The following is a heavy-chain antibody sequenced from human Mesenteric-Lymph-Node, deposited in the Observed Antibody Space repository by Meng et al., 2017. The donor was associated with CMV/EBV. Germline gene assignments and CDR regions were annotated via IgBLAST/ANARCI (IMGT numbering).Heavy chain of an antibody. Sequence: GGSLRLSCAGSGFAFGRYATTWVRQAPGKGLECVSVIYSGATDTYYADSVKGRFTLSRDDSKKTVFLQMNSLRVEDTAMYYCAKVDINTLGAFHVWGQGGMVTVSS. J-gene: IGHJ3*01. D-gene: IGHD2-2*02. CDR3: AKVDINTLGAFHV. V-gene: IGHV3-23*03. CDR2: IYSGATDT. CDR1: GFAFGRYA.